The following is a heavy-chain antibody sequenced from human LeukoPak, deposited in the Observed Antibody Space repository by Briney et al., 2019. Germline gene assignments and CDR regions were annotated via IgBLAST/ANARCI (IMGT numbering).Heavy chain of an antibody. V-gene: IGHV3-30*02. CDR3: AKALVGYCSSTSCYISYYTDV. D-gene: IGHD2-2*02. J-gene: IGHJ6*03. CDR2: IRYDGSNK. CDR1: GFTFSSYG. Sequence: GGSLRLSCAASGFTFSSYGMHWVRQAPGKGLEWVAYIRYDGSNKYYADSVKGRFTISRDKSKNTLSLQMNSLRAEETAVYYCAKALVGYCSSTSCYISYYTDVWGKGTTATAPS.